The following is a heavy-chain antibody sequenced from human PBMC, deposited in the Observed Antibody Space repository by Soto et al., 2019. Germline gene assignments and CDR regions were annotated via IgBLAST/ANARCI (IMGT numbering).Heavy chain of an antibody. J-gene: IGHJ3*02. CDR2: ISGSGGST. CDR1: GFTFSSYA. V-gene: IGHV3-23*01. Sequence: PGGSLRLSCAASGFTFSSYAMSWVRQAPGKGLEWVSAISGSGGSTYYADSVKGRFTISRDNSKNTLYLQMNSLRAEDTAVHYCAKESYDYIWGSYRYSGRGAFDIWGQGTMVTVSS. D-gene: IGHD3-16*02. CDR3: AKESYDYIWGSYRYSGRGAFDI.